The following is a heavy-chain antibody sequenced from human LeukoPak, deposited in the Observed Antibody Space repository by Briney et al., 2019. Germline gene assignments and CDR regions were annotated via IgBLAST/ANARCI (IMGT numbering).Heavy chain of an antibody. CDR3: ARGGSYFQL. CDR1: GFTFSSYW. D-gene: IGHD6-6*01. CDR2: IKGDGSEK. J-gene: IGHJ1*01. V-gene: IGHV3-7*05. Sequence: GRSLRLSCAASGFTFSSYWMSWVRQAPGIGLEWLANIKGDGSEKYYVDSVKGRFTISRDNAKNSLDLQMNSLRAEDTALYYCARGGSYFQLWGQGTLVTVSS.